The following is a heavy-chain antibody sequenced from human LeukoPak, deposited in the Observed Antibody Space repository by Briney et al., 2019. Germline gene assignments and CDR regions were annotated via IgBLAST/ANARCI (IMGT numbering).Heavy chain of an antibody. D-gene: IGHD3-9*01. Sequence: VASVKVSFKASGYMFAVSGITWVRQAPGQGLEWMGSIRVHNGDTNYAQKFQGRLTMTTDTSATTAYMELRSLKSDDTAVYYCARDRYDVGVAFDFWGQGTMVTVSS. CDR3: ARDRYDVGVAFDF. CDR1: GYMFAVSG. J-gene: IGHJ3*01. V-gene: IGHV1-18*01. CDR2: IRVHNGDT.